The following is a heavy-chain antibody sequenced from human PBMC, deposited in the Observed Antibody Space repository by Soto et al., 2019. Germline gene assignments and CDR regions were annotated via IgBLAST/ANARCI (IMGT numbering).Heavy chain of an antibody. D-gene: IGHD3-16*01. CDR3: VMVDNYVTPTPQDV. CDR2: ISPYTGNT. CDR1: GYIFVNYG. Sequence: QVQLAQSADEVKKPGASVKVSCKASGYIFVNYGIAWVRQAPGQGLEWMGWISPYTGNTHSATKIQGRLTMTTDTSTSTAYMDLGSLRSDDTAVYYCVMVDNYVTPTPQDVWGQGTTVTVSS. J-gene: IGHJ6*02. V-gene: IGHV1-18*01.